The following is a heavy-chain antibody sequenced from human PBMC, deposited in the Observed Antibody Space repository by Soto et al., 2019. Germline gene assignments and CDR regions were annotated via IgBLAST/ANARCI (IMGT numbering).Heavy chain of an antibody. V-gene: IGHV1-18*04. CDR2: ISGYNGNT. CDR3: AREGDLVGPDAFDV. Sequence: ASVKVSCKTSGYTFTNYGVDWVRQAPGQGLEWMGWISGYNGNTKYAQKFQGRVTMTTDKSTSTAYMELRSLRSDDTAVYYCAREGDLVGPDAFDVWGQGTMVNVSS. J-gene: IGHJ3*01. D-gene: IGHD3-10*01. CDR1: GYTFTNYG.